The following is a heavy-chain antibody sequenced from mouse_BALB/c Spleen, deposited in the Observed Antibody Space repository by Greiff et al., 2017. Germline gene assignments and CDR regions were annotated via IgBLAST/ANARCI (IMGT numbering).Heavy chain of an antibody. CDR1: GYTFTSYW. J-gene: IGHJ3*01. CDR3: TRGLYYDYGFAY. D-gene: IGHD2-4*01. V-gene: IGHV1-69*02. CDR2: IYPSDSYT. Sequence: QVQLQQPGAELVRPGASVKLSCKASGYTFTSYWINWVKQRPGQGLEWIGNIYPSDSYTNYNQKFKDKATLTVDKSSSTAYMQLSSPTSEDSAVYYCTRGLYYDYGFAYWGQGTLVTVSA.